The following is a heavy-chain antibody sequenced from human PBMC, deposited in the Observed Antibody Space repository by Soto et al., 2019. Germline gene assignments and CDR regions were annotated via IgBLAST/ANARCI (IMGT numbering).Heavy chain of an antibody. D-gene: IGHD3-3*01. Sequence: GGSLRLSCAASGFTFSSYAMSWVRQAPGKGLEWVSAISGSGGSTYYADSVKGRFTISRDNSKNTLYLQMNSLRAEDTAVYYCAKGRLRFLEWLFENFDYWGQGTLVTVSS. CDR1: GFTFSSYA. CDR3: AKGRLRFLEWLFENFDY. J-gene: IGHJ4*02. CDR2: ISGSGGST. V-gene: IGHV3-23*01.